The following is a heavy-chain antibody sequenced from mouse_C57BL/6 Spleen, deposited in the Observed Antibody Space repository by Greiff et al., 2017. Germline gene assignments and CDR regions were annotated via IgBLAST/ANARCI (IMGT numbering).Heavy chain of an antibody. D-gene: IGHD1-1*01. CDR2: IDPSDSYT. Sequence: VQLQQPGAELVMPGASVKLSCKASGYTFTSYWMHWVKQRPGQGLEWIGEIDPSDSYTNYNQKFKGKSTLTVDKSSSTAYMQLSSLTSEDSAVYYCASGITTVVEYYFDYWGQGTTLTVSS. V-gene: IGHV1-69*01. J-gene: IGHJ2*01. CDR3: ASGITTVVEYYFDY. CDR1: GYTFTSYW.